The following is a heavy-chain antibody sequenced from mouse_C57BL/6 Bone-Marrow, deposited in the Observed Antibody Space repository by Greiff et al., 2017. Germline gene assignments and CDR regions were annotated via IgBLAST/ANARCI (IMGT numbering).Heavy chain of an antibody. D-gene: IGHD2-1*01. CDR3: AKRGNYDYAMDY. CDR2: ISNGGGST. J-gene: IGHJ4*01. Sequence: EVLLVESGGGLVQPGGSLKLSCAASGFTFSDYYMYWVRQTPEKRLEWVAYISNGGGSTYYPATVQGRYTISRDTAKNTLYLHISRLTSEDTAMDYGAKRGNYDYAMDYWGQGTSVTVSS. CDR1: GFTFSDYY. V-gene: IGHV5-12*01.